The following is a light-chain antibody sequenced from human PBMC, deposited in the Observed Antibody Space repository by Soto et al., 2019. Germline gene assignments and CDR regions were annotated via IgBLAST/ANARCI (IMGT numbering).Light chain of an antibody. CDR2: DIF. Sequence: QSKVYMSLSPGAIPTLSCRASQSVGSDLAWYQQKPGQAPRLVIYDIFTRATGVPTRISGSGSGTEFTLTISSLQPDDFATYCCQQYNSYSWTFGQGTKVDI. CDR1: QSVGSD. V-gene: IGKV3D-15*01. CDR3: QQYNSYSWT. J-gene: IGKJ1*01.